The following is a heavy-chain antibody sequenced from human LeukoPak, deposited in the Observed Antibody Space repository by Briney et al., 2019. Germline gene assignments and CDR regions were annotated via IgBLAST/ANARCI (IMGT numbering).Heavy chain of an antibody. CDR3: ARDLYCSGGSCYSGVRWFDP. CDR2: INHSGST. CDR1: GGSFSGYY. V-gene: IGHV4-34*01. Sequence: SETLSLTCAVYGGSFSGYYWSWIRQPPGKGLEWIGEINHSGSTNYNPSLKSRVTISVDTSKNQFSLKLSSVTAADTAVYYCARDLYCSGGSCYSGVRWFDPWGQGTLVTVSS. J-gene: IGHJ5*02. D-gene: IGHD2-15*01.